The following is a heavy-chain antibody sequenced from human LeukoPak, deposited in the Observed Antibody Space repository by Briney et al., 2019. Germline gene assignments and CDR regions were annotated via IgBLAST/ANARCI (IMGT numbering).Heavy chain of an antibody. CDR2: INPNSGGT. Sequence: ASVKVSCKASGYTFTGYYMHWVRQASGQGLEWMGWINPNSGGTNYAQKFQGRVTMTRDTSISTAYMELSRLRSDDTAVYYCARPGSIAAAGGFDPWGQGTLVTVSS. CDR3: ARPGSIAAAGGFDP. D-gene: IGHD6-13*01. V-gene: IGHV1-2*02. J-gene: IGHJ5*02. CDR1: GYTFTGYY.